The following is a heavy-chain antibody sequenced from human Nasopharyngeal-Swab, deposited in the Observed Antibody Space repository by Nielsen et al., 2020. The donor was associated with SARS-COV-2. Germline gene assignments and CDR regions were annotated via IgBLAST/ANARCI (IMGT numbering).Heavy chain of an antibody. CDR1: GYTLTELS. CDR2: FDPEDGET. J-gene: IGHJ5*02. Sequence: ASVKVSCKVSGYTLTELSMHWVRQAPGKGLEWMVGFDPEDGETIYAQKFQGRVTMTEDTSTDTAYMELSSLRSEDTAVYYCSTAPAHCSGGSCYSNWFDPWGQGTLVTVSS. D-gene: IGHD2-15*01. V-gene: IGHV1-24*01. CDR3: STAPAHCSGGSCYSNWFDP.